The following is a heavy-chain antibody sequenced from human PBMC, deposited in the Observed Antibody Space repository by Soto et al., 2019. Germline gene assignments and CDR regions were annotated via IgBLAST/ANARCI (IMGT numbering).Heavy chain of an antibody. Sequence: EEQLLESGGGLLQPGGSLRLSCAASGFTVSSYSMSWVRQAPGKGLEWVSSFSKSGDRTYYADSVKGRFTISRDNSKNTLYLQMNSLRAEDTAVYYCANTWGSHYWYFDVWGRGTLVTVSS. CDR2: FSKSGDRT. CDR1: GFTVSSYS. J-gene: IGHJ2*01. V-gene: IGHV3-23*01. CDR3: ANTWGSHYWYFDV. D-gene: IGHD3-16*01.